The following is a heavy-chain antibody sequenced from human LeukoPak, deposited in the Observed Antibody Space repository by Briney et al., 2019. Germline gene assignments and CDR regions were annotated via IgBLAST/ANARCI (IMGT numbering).Heavy chain of an antibody. CDR2: IYTSGST. J-gene: IGHJ4*02. Sequence: TLSLTCTVSGGSISSGSYYWSWIRQPAGKGLEWIGRIYTSGSTNYNPSLKSRVTISVDTSKNQFSLKLSSVTAADTAVYYCARDWKGSGGYYFSDYWGQGTLVTVSS. V-gene: IGHV4-61*02. D-gene: IGHD3-22*01. CDR3: ARDWKGSGGYYFSDY. CDR1: GGSISSGSYY.